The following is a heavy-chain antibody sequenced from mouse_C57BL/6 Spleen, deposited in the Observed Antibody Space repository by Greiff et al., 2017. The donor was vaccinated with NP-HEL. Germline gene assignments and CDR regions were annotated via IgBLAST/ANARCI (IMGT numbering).Heavy chain of an antibody. D-gene: IGHD1-1*01. V-gene: IGHV5-4*03. CDR1: GFTFSSYA. CDR2: ISDGGSYT. Sequence: EVMLVESGGGLVKPGGSLKLSCAASGFTFSSYAMSWVRQTPEKRLEWVATISDGGSYTYYPDNVKGRFTISRDNAKNNLYLQMSYLKSEDTAMYYCARGTTVVEDYAMDYWGQGTSVTVSS. CDR3: ARGTTVVEDYAMDY. J-gene: IGHJ4*01.